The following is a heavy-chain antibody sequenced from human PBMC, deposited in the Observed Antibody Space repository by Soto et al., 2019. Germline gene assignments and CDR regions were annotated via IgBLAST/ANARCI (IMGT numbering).Heavy chain of an antibody. CDR1: GFTVSSNY. D-gene: IGHD3-3*01. Sequence: EVQLVESGGGLVQPGGSLRLSCAASGFTVSSNYMSWVRQAPGKGLEWVSLIYSGGSTYYADSVKGRFTISRDNSKNTLYLQMNSLRAEDTAVYYCARDPPYYDFRLVVRGQGTTVTVSS. CDR3: ARDPPYYDFRLVV. CDR2: IYSGGST. V-gene: IGHV3-66*01. J-gene: IGHJ6*02.